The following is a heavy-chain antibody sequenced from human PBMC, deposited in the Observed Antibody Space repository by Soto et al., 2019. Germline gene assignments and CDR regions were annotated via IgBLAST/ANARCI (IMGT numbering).Heavy chain of an antibody. CDR3: ASGRPAIVGATCGGMYDC. CDR2: INHSGST. D-gene: IGHD1-26*01. V-gene: IGHV4-34*01. J-gene: IGHJ4*02. CDR1: GGSFSGYY. Sequence: PSETLSLTCAVYGGSFSGYYCSWIRQPPGKGLEWIGEINHSGSTSYNPSLKSRVTISVDTSKNQFSLKLSSVTAADTALYYWASGRPAIVGATCGGMYDCWGQRTLVTVSS.